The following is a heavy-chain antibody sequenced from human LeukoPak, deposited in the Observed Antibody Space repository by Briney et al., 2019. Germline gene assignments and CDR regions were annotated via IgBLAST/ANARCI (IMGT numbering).Heavy chain of an antibody. V-gene: IGHV3-48*03. D-gene: IGHD6-25*01. J-gene: IGHJ4*02. CDR2: ISSSGNTI. CDR3: AREAAPDY. CDR1: EFTFTSYE. Sequence: GGSLRLSCAASEFTFTSYELNWVRQAPGKGLEWVSYISSSGNTISYADSVKGRFTISRDNAKNSLYLQVISLRAEDTAVYYCAREAAPDYWGQGTLVTVSS.